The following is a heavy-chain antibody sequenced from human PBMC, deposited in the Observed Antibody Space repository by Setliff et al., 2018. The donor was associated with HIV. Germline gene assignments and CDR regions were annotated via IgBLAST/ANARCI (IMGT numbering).Heavy chain of an antibody. D-gene: IGHD5-18*01. Sequence: ASVKVSCKASGYTFTSYDINWVRQATGQGLEWMGWMNPNSGNTGYAQKFQGRVTMTRNTSISTAYMEMSSLRSEDTAVYYCARGSRGYSYAYYYYYKDVWGKGTTVTVSS. CDR1: GYTFTSYD. CDR3: ARGSRGYSYAYYYYYKDV. J-gene: IGHJ6*03. V-gene: IGHV1-8*01. CDR2: MNPNSGNT.